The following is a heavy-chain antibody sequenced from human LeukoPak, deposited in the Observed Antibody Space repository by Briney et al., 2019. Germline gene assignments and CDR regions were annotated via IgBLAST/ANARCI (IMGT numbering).Heavy chain of an antibody. Sequence: GGSLRLSCAASGFTFSNYWMHWVRQAPGKGLVWVSHINSDGSRTNYAASVKGRFTISRDNAKNTLYLQMNSLRADDTAVYYCARDFGGPLFDYWGQGTLVTVSS. CDR1: GFTFSNYW. D-gene: IGHD3-16*01. CDR2: INSDGSRT. V-gene: IGHV3-74*01. CDR3: ARDFGGPLFDY. J-gene: IGHJ4*02.